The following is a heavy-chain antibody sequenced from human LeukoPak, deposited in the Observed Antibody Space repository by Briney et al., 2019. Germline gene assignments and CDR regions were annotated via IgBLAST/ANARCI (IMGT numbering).Heavy chain of an antibody. CDR1: GFTVSSNY. Sequence: GGSLRLSCAASGFTVSSNYMSWVRQAPGKGLEWVSVIYSGGSTYYADSVKGRFTISRDNSKNTLYLQMNSLRAEDTAVYYCAKSWGSGSYHNGGFDYWGQGTLVTVSS. CDR3: AKSWGSGSYHNGGFDY. CDR2: IYSGGST. V-gene: IGHV3-53*05. D-gene: IGHD3-10*01. J-gene: IGHJ4*02.